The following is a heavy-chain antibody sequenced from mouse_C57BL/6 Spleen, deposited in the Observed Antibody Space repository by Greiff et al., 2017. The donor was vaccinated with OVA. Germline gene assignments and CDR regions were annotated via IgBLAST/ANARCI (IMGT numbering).Heavy chain of an antibody. V-gene: IGHV14-3*01. Sequence: EVQLQESVAELVRPGASVKLSCTASGFNIKNTYMHWVKQRPEQGLEWIGRIDPANGNTKYAPKFQVKATITADTSSNTAYLQLSSLTSEDTAIYYCARGLRRDYYAMDYWGQGTSVTVSS. D-gene: IGHD2-4*01. CDR1: GFNIKNTY. CDR2: IDPANGNT. CDR3: ARGLRRDYYAMDY. J-gene: IGHJ4*01.